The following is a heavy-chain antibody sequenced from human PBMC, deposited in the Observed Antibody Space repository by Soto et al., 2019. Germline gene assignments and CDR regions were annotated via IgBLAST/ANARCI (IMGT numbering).Heavy chain of an antibody. J-gene: IGHJ4*02. D-gene: IGHD6-6*01. CDR3: ARGLRSVLDY. Sequence: GGSLRLSCVASGFIFSNFGMHWVRQAPGKGLEWVAVISSDEKIKQYADSVRGRFAISRDNSKNSLYLQMTSLRAEDTAIYYCARGLRSVLDYWGQGTLVTVSS. CDR2: ISSDEKIK. CDR1: GFIFSNFG. V-gene: IGHV3-33*01.